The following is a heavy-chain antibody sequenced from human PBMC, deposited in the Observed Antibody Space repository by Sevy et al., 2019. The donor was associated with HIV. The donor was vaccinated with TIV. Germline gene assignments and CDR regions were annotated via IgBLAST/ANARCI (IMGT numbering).Heavy chain of an antibody. Sequence: GGSLRLSCAASGFTFSNAWMSWVRQAPGKGLEWVGRIKSKTDGGTTDYAAPVKGRFTISRDDSKNTLNLQMNSLKTEDTAVYYCTTGVGATTSYYYYYMDVWGKGTTVTVSS. V-gene: IGHV3-15*01. J-gene: IGHJ6*03. CDR2: IKSKTDGGTT. CDR1: GFTFSNAW. CDR3: TTGVGATTSYYYYYMDV. D-gene: IGHD1-26*01.